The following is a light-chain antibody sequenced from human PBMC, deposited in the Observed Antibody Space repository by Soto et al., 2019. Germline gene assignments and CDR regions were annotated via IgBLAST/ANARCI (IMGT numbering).Light chain of an antibody. CDR1: SSDVGGYNY. CDR2: DVS. J-gene: IGLJ1*01. Sequence: QSVLTQPASVSGSPGQSITISCTGTSSDVGGYNYVSWYQQHPGKAPKLMIYDVSNRPSGVSNRFSGSKSGNTASLTISVLQAEDKADYYCSSYTSSSTLSFVFGTGTKVTVL. V-gene: IGLV2-14*01. CDR3: SSYTSSSTLSFV.